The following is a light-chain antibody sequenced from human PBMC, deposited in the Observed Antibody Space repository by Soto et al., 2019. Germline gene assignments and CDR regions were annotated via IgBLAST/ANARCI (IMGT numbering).Light chain of an antibody. J-gene: IGLJ2*01. V-gene: IGLV7-43*01. CDR1: TGAVTSGYY. Sequence: QTVVTQEPSLTVSPGGPVTLTCASSTGAVTSGYYPNWFQQKPGQAPRALIYSTSNKHPWTPARFSGPLLGGKAALTLSGVQPEDEAEYYCLLYYGGAQLVFGGGTKLTVL. CDR3: LLYYGGAQLV. CDR2: STS.